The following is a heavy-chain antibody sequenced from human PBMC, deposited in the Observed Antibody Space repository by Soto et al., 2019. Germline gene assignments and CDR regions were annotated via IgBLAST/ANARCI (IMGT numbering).Heavy chain of an antibody. Sequence: GASLKISCKGSGYSFTTYWINWVRQMPGKGLEWMGMIDPSDSSTTYSPSFQGHVTISTDKSISTAYLQWSSLKASDTAMYYCGTMIRGPSDYYYYYGLDVWGQGTTVTVSS. D-gene: IGHD3-22*01. V-gene: IGHV5-10-1*01. CDR3: GTMIRGPSDYYYYYGLDV. CDR1: GYSFTTYW. CDR2: IDPSDSST. J-gene: IGHJ6*02.